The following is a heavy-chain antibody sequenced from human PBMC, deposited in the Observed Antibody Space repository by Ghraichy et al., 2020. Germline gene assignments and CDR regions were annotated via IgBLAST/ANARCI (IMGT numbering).Heavy chain of an antibody. V-gene: IGHV3-33*01. CDR1: GFTFSSYG. D-gene: IGHD6-6*01. CDR2: IWSDGSNT. J-gene: IGHJ4*02. CDR3: ARKGQYSSWVYYFDY. Sequence: GGSLRLSCVASGFTFSSYGMHWVRQGPGKGLEWVAVIWSDGSNTYYGDSVKGRFTISRDNSNNTLYLQMNSLRAEDTAVYYCARKGQYSSWVYYFDYWGQGTLVTVSS.